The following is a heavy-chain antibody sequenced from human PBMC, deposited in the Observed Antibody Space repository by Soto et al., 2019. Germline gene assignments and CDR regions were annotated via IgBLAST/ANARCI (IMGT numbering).Heavy chain of an antibody. CDR2: ITGIDGRT. CDR1: GFTFGNYA. J-gene: IGHJ5*02. CDR3: AKDRGPYCSGGICYPPSWFDP. D-gene: IGHD2-15*01. Sequence: GGSLRLSCVGSGFTFGNYAMSWVRQAPGKGLEWVSSITGIDGRTYYADSVKGRLTISRDNPKNTLYLQMNNLRAEDTAMFYCAKDRGPYCSGGICYPPSWFDPWGQGTQVTVSS. V-gene: IGHV3-23*01.